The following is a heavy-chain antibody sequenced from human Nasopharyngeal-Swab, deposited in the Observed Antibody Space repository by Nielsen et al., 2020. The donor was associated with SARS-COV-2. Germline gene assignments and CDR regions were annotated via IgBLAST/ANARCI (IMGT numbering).Heavy chain of an antibody. CDR3: ARDGLDYDFWSAYSMDV. V-gene: IGHV3-21*01. J-gene: IGHJ6*02. D-gene: IGHD3-3*01. CDR2: ISSSSSYI. Sequence: WIRQPPGKGLEWVSSISSSSSYIYYADSVEGRFTISRDNAKNSLYLQMNSLRAEDTAVYYCARDGLDYDFWSAYSMDVWGQGTTVTVSS.